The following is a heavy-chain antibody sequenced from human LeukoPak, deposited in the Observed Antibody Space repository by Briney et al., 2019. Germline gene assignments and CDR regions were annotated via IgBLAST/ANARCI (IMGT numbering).Heavy chain of an antibody. V-gene: IGHV3-21*01. CDR1: GFTFSSYA. Sequence: GGSLRLSCAASGFTFSSYAMHWVRQAPGKGLEWVSSISSSSSYIYYADSVKGRFTISRDNAKNSLYLQMNSLRAEDTAVYYCARAGGGSYDILTGPYYYGMDVWGKGTTVTVSS. CDR3: ARAGGGSYDILTGPYYYGMDV. D-gene: IGHD3-9*01. CDR2: ISSSSSYI. J-gene: IGHJ6*04.